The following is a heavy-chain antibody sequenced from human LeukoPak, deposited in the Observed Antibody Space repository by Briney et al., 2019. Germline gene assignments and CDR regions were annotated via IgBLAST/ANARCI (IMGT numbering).Heavy chain of an antibody. CDR2: INHSGST. Sequence: PSETLSLTCAVYGGSFSGYYWSWIRQPPGKGLEWIGEINHSGSTNYNPSLKSRVTISVDTSKNQFSLKLSSVTAADTAVYYCARYSGSHNWFDPWGQGTLVTVSS. D-gene: IGHD1-26*01. J-gene: IGHJ5*02. CDR1: GGSFSGYY. V-gene: IGHV4-34*01. CDR3: ARYSGSHNWFDP.